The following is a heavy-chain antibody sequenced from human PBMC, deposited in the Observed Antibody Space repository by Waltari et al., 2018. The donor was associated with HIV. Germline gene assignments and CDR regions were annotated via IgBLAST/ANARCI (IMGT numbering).Heavy chain of an antibody. CDR3: VRGSSSWNGVDF. J-gene: IGHJ4*02. Sequence: EVQLVESGGGLVQPGGSLRLSCAASGFTFSNYWMHWVRQAAGKGLVGDSRMNREGSSTTYADSEKGRFTISRDNAKNTLYMQMNSLRAEDTALYYCVRGSSSWNGVDFWGRGTLVTVSS. D-gene: IGHD6-13*01. CDR2: MNREGSST. CDR1: GFTFSNYW. V-gene: IGHV3-74*01.